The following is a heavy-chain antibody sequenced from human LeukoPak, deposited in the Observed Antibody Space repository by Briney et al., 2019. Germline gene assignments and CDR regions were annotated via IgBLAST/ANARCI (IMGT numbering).Heavy chain of an antibody. CDR1: GFTFSSYA. Sequence: GGSLRLSCAASGFTFSSYAMSWVRQAPGKGLEWVSAISGSGGSTYYADSVKGRFTISRDNSKNTLYLQMNSLRAEDTAVYYCAKSEGYCSSTSCYMYYFDYWGQGTLVTVSS. D-gene: IGHD2-2*02. J-gene: IGHJ4*02. CDR3: AKSEGYCSSTSCYMYYFDY. V-gene: IGHV3-23*01. CDR2: ISGSGGST.